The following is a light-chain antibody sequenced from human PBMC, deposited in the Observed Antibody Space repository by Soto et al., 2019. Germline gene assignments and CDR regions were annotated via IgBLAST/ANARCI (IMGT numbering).Light chain of an antibody. CDR3: NQRQSWPRT. Sequence: EIVLTQSPATLSSFPGYRVTLSCTASEYINTRLAWYQHRPGQAPRLLIYQTSIRAAGIPARFSAIGSGTDFTLTISDVQTEDFALYYCNQRQSWPRTFGKGTKVDIK. J-gene: IGKJ1*01. CDR1: EYINTR. V-gene: IGKV3-11*01. CDR2: QTS.